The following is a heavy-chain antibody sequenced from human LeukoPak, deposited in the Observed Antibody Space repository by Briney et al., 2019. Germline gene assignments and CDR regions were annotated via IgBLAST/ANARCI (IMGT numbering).Heavy chain of an antibody. D-gene: IGHD3-3*01. CDR2: IYHSGST. Sequence: SETLSLTCTVSGYSISSGYYWGWIRQPPGKGLEWIGSIYHSGSTYYNPSLKSRVTISVDTSKNQFSLKLSSVTAADTAVYYCATDFGRSPPPTYYFDYWGQGTLVAVSS. V-gene: IGHV4-38-2*02. CDR1: GYSISSGYY. CDR3: ATDFGRSPPPTYYFDY. J-gene: IGHJ4*02.